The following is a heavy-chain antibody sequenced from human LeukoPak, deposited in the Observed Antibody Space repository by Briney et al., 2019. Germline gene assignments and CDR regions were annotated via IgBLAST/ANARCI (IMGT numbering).Heavy chain of an antibody. V-gene: IGHV3-48*01. Sequence: SGSTIYYADSVKGRITISRDNAKNSLYLQMNSLRAEDTALCYCARVRGSYASDYWGQGTLVTVSS. CDR2: SGSTI. CDR3: ARVRGSYASDY. D-gene: IGHD3-16*01. J-gene: IGHJ4*02.